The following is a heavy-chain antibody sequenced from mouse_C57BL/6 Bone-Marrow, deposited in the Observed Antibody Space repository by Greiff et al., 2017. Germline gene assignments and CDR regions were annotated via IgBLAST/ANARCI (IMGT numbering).Heavy chain of an antibody. J-gene: IGHJ4*01. CDR1: GFTFSSYG. V-gene: IGHV5-6*01. Sequence: EVKLVESGGDLVKPGGSLKLSCAASGFTFSSYGMSWVRQTPDKRLEWVATISSGGSYTYYPDSVKGRFTISRDNATNTLYLQMSSLKSEDTAMYYCARHNLYYAMDYWGQGTSVTVSS. CDR3: ARHNLYYAMDY. CDR2: ISSGGSYT.